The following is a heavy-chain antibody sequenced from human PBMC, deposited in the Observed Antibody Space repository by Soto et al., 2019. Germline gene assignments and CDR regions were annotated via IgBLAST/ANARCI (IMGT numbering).Heavy chain of an antibody. CDR2: IKSKTDGGTT. CDR3: TTDQRVLLWFGELY. V-gene: IGHV3-15*01. Sequence: GGSLRLSCAASGFTFSNAWRSWVRQAPGKGLEWVGRIKSKTDGGTTDYAAPVKGRFTISRDDSKNTLYLQMNSLKTEDTAVYYCTTDQRVLLWFGELYWGQGTLVTVSS. CDR1: GFTFSNAW. J-gene: IGHJ4*02. D-gene: IGHD3-10*01.